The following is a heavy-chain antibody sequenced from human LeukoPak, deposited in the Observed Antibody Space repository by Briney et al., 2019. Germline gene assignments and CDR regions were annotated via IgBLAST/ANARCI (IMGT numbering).Heavy chain of an antibody. CDR2: IYYSGST. CDR3: ATQYYYGSGSSFDY. J-gene: IGHJ4*02. V-gene: IGHV4-39*01. Sequence: SETLSLTCTVSGGSISSSSYYWGWIRQPPGKGLEWIGSIYYSGSTYYNPSLKSRVTISVDTSKNQFSLKLSSVTAADTAVYYCATQYYYGSGSSFDYWGQGTLVTVSS. CDR1: GGSISSSSYY. D-gene: IGHD3-10*01.